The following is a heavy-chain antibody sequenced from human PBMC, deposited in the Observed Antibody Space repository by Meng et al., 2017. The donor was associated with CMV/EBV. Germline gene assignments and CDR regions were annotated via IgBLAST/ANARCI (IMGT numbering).Heavy chain of an antibody. CDR2: IYHSGST. V-gene: IGHV4-38-2*02. Sequence: SETLSLTCTVSGYSISSGYYWGWIRQPPGKGLEWIGSIYHSGSTYYNPSLKSRVTISVDTSKNQFSLKLSSVTAADTAVYYCARDGPVTMIVVGNWFDPWGQGTLVTVSS. CDR1: GYSISSGYY. D-gene: IGHD3-22*01. CDR3: ARDGPVTMIVVGNWFDP. J-gene: IGHJ5*02.